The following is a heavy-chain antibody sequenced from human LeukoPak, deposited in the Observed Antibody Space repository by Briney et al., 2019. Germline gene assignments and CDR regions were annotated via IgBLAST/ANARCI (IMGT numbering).Heavy chain of an antibody. Sequence: GGSLRLSCAASGFTFSSYAMSWVRQAPGKGLEWVSAISGSGGSTYYADSVKGRFTISRDNSKNTLYLQMNSLRAEDTAVYYCARDLGYGGSNNWGQGTLVTVSS. CDR3: ARDLGYGGSNN. CDR1: GFTFSSYA. D-gene: IGHD4-23*01. CDR2: ISGSGGST. V-gene: IGHV3-23*01. J-gene: IGHJ1*01.